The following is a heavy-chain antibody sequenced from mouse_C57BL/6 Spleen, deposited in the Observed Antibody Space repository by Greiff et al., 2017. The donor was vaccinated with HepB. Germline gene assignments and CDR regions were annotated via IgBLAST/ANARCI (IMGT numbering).Heavy chain of an antibody. Sequence: QVQLQQSGPELVKPGASVKISCKASGYAFSSSWMNWVKQRPGKGLEWIGRIYPGDGDTNYNGKFKGKATLTADKSSSTAYMQLSSLTSEDSAVYFCARRDYGSFDYWGQGTTLTVS. CDR3: ARRDYGSFDY. J-gene: IGHJ2*01. D-gene: IGHD1-1*01. CDR1: GYAFSSSW. CDR2: IYPGDGDT. V-gene: IGHV1-82*01.